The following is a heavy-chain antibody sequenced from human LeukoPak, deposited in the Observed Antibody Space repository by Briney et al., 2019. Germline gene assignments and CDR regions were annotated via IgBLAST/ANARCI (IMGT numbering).Heavy chain of an antibody. V-gene: IGHV1-18*01. CDR3: ARAYYDSSGYYRTEGIDY. CDR2: ISAYNGNT. Sequence: ASVKVSCKASGYTFTSYGISWVRRAPGQGLEWMGWISAYNGNTNYAQKLQGRVTMTTDTSTSTAYMELRSLRSDDTAVYYCARAYYDSSGYYRTEGIDYWGQGTLVTVSS. CDR1: GYTFTSYG. J-gene: IGHJ4*02. D-gene: IGHD3-22*01.